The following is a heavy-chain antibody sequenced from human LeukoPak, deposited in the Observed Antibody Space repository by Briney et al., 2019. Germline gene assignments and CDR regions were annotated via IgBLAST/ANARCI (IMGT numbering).Heavy chain of an antibody. CDR3: ARDPGGKYYDILTGFDY. D-gene: IGHD3-9*01. Sequence: PGGSLRLSCAASGFTFSSYAMTWVRQAPGKGLEWVSAISASGGSTYYADSVKGRFTISRDNSKNTLYLQMNSLRAEDTAVYYCARDPGGKYYDILTGFDYWGQGTLVTVSS. V-gene: IGHV3-23*01. J-gene: IGHJ4*02. CDR1: GFTFSSYA. CDR2: ISASGGST.